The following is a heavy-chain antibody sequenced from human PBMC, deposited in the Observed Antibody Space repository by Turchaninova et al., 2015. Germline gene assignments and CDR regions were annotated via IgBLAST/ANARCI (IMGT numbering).Heavy chain of an antibody. Sequence: QVQLVQSGAAVKTPGASGKVPWRGSGYRLLELAVHWVCQAPGKGLEWMGGFDSEDGETIYAQKFQGRVTMSEDTSTDTAYMEVNSLRSDDTAVYYCITDEDDFRGGYSYWGQGTQVTVSS. CDR2: FDSEDGET. CDR3: ITDEDDFRGGYSY. V-gene: IGHV1-24*01. J-gene: IGHJ4*02. CDR1: GYRLLELA. D-gene: IGHD3-3*01.